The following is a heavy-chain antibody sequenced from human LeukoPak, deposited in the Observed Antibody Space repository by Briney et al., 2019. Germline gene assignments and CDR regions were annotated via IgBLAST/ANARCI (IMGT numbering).Heavy chain of an antibody. J-gene: IGHJ4*02. V-gene: IGHV3-7*01. CDR3: ARDAVLVY. Sequence: GGSLRLSCAASGFTFSRYWMSWVRQVPRKGLEWVANIKQDGGEIYYADSVKGRFTISRDNSKNTLYLQMNSLRAEDTAVYYCARDAVLVYWGQGTLVTVSS. CDR2: IKQDGGEI. CDR1: GFTFSRYW.